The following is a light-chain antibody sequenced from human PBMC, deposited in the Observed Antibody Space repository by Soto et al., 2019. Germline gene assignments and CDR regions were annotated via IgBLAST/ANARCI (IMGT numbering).Light chain of an antibody. CDR2: DAS. CDR3: QQYTNTNNRWM. CDR1: QTISTW. J-gene: IGKJ1*01. Sequence: DIQVTQSPPTLSASVGDRVTITCRASQTISTWMAWYQQKPGKAPKLLVYDASTLQSGVASRFSGSGSGTEFTLLISGLQPDDSATYYCQQYTNTNNRWMFGQGTKVEI. V-gene: IGKV1-5*01.